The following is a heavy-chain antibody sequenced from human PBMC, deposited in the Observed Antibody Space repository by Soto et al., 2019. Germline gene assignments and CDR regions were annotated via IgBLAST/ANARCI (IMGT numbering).Heavy chain of an antibody. Sequence: QVQLVQSGAEVKEPGSSVKVSCKASGGTSNNNANSWVRQAPGQGLEWMGGIVPVFGTANYAQKFRGRVKIIADESTRTLNMELSSLISEDTAVYYCATLQGSGTYYDDDYWGQGTMVTVSS. V-gene: IGHV1-69*01. CDR1: GGTSNNNA. CDR2: IVPVFGTA. D-gene: IGHD3-10*01. CDR3: ATLQGSGTYYDDDY. J-gene: IGHJ4*02.